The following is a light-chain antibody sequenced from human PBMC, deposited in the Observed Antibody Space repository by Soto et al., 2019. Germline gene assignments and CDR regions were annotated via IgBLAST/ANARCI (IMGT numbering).Light chain of an antibody. Sequence: IVLTQSPATLSLSPGARATLSCRAGQSVSNYLAWYQQKPGQAPRLLIYDTFNRATGIPARFSGSGSGTEFTLNISSLGPEDLAVYFCLQRSTWPWTIGQGTKVEIK. CDR1: QSVSNY. CDR3: LQRSTWPWT. J-gene: IGKJ1*01. V-gene: IGKV3-11*01. CDR2: DTF.